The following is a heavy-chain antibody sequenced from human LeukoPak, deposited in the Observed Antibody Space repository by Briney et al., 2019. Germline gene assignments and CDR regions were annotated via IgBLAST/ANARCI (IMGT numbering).Heavy chain of an antibody. CDR2: IKQDGSEK. Sequence: GGSLRLSCAASGFTFSNYWMSWVRQAPGKGLEWVANIKQDGSEKYYVDSVKGRFIISRDNAKNSLYLQMNNLRAEDTAVYYCARAPGNRNLDYWGQGTPVTVSS. CDR1: GFTFSNYW. V-gene: IGHV3-7*01. J-gene: IGHJ4*02. CDR3: ARAPGNRNLDY.